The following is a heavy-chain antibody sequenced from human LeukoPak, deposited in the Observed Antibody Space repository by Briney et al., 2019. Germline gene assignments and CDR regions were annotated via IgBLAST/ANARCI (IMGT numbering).Heavy chain of an antibody. CDR3: ARSLGSSWYWGY. J-gene: IGHJ4*02. CDR2: IYYSGST. CDR1: GGSVSSGIFY. D-gene: IGHD6-13*01. V-gene: IGHV4-61*01. Sequence: PSETLSLTCTVSGGSVSSGIFYWSWFRPPPGKGLEWIGYIYYSGSTNYNPSLKSRVTISADTSKNQFSLKLGSVTAADTAVYYCARSLGSSWYWGYWGQGTLVTVSS.